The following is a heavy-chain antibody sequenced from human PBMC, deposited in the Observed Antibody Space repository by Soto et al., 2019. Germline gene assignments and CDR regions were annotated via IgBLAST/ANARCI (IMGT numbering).Heavy chain of an antibody. J-gene: IGHJ3*02. V-gene: IGHV3-23*01. D-gene: IGHD6-19*01. CDR3: AKTANGWFSAFDI. CDR2: ISYGGGTT. CDR1: EFTFSNYA. Sequence: PGGSLRLSCAASEFTFSNYAMSWVRQAPGKGLEWVSAISYGGGTTYYADSVKGRFTISRDNSKNTLYLQMNSLRAEDTAVYYCAKTANGWFSAFDIWGQGTMVTVSS.